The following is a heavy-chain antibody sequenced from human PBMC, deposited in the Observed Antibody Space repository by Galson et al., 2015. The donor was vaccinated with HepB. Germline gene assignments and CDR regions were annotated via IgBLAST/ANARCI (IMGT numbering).Heavy chain of an antibody. Sequence: SLRLSCAASGFTFSSYAMHWVRQAPGKGLEWVAVISYDGSNKYYADSVKGRFTISRDNSKNTLYLQMNSLRAEDTAVYYCARDHYGDYVRDYYYGMDVWGQGTTVTVSS. CDR2: ISYDGSNK. J-gene: IGHJ6*02. V-gene: IGHV3-30-3*01. CDR1: GFTFSSYA. D-gene: IGHD4-17*01. CDR3: ARDHYGDYVRDYYYGMDV.